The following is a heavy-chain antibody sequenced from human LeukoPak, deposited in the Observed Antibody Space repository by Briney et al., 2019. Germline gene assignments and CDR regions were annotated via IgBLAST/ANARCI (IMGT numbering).Heavy chain of an antibody. J-gene: IGHJ4*02. Sequence: SETLSLTCAVSGGSLSDYYWAWIRQSPGKGLEWIGEINHSGNTNYNPSLKSRVTISVDTSKNQFSLKLSSVTAADTAVYYCARGLAAGDLDYWGQGTLVTVSS. D-gene: IGHD6-13*01. CDR1: GGSLSDYY. CDR2: INHSGNT. CDR3: ARGLAAGDLDY. V-gene: IGHV4-34*01.